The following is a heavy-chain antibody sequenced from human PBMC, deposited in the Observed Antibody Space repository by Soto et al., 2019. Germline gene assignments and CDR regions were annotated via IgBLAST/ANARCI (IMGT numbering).Heavy chain of an antibody. D-gene: IGHD5-12*01. CDR1: GFTFSSYS. V-gene: IGHV3-21*01. CDR2: ISSSSSYI. Sequence: GGSLRLSCAASGFTFSSYSMNWVRQAPGKGLEWVSSISSSSSYIYYADSVKGRFTISRDNAKNSLYLQMNSLRAEDMAVYYCARDLRDGPRSYWGQGTLVTVSS. CDR3: ARDLRDGPRSY. J-gene: IGHJ4*02.